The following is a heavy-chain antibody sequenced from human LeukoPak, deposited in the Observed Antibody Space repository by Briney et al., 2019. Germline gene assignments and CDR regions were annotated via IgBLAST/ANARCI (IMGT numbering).Heavy chain of an antibody. Sequence: SETLCLTCTVSGGSISSYFWTWIRQPAGKGLEWIGRIYTSGIANYNPSLKSRVTMSIDTSKNQFSLKLSSVTAADTAVYYCARADYGRPPDYWGQGTLVTVCS. CDR1: GGSISSYF. V-gene: IGHV4-4*07. CDR2: IYTSGIA. D-gene: IGHD4-17*01. J-gene: IGHJ4*02. CDR3: ARADYGRPPDY.